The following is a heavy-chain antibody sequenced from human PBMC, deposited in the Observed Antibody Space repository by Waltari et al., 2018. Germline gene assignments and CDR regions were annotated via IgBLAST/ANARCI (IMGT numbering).Heavy chain of an antibody. Sequence: QVQLQQWGAGLLKPSETLSLTCAVYGGSFSGYYWSWIRQPPGKGLEWIGEINHSGSTNYNPSLKIRVTISVDTSKNQFSLKLSSVTAADTAVYYCARGGGSTSCPWFDPWGQGTLVTVSS. D-gene: IGHD2-2*01. J-gene: IGHJ5*02. CDR1: GGSFSGYY. CDR3: ARGGGSTSCPWFDP. V-gene: IGHV4-34*01. CDR2: INHSGST.